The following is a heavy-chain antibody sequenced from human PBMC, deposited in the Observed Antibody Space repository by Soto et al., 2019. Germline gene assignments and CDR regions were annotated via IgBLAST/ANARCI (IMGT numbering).Heavy chain of an antibody. CDR3: TADLVSGSPGIDY. D-gene: IGHD1-26*01. V-gene: IGHV3-15*07. J-gene: IGHJ4*02. CDR2: IKSKTDGGTT. Sequence: GGSLSLSCAASGFTFSNAWMNWVRQATGKGLEWVGRIKSKTDGGTTYYVAPVKGRFTISRDDSKSTLYLQMNSLKSDFFSVYYCTADLVSGSPGIDYWGQGTLVTVSS. CDR1: GFTFSNAW.